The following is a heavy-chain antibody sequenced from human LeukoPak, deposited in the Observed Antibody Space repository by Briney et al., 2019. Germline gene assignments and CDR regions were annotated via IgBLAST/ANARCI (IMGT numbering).Heavy chain of an antibody. CDR3: ARRLHGFPFDY. CDR2: IYYSGST. CDR1: GGSISSSSYY. J-gene: IGHJ4*02. Sequence: SETLSLTCTVSGGSISSSSYYWGWIRQPPGKGLEWIGSIYYSGSTYYNPSLKSRVTISVDTPKNQFSLKLSSVTAADTAVYYSARRLHGFPFDYWGQGTLVTVSS. V-gene: IGHV4-39*01. D-gene: IGHD5-24*01.